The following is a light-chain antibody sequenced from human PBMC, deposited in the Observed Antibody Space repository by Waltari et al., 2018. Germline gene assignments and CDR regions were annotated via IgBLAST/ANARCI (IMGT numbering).Light chain of an antibody. Sequence: EIVMTQSPATLSMSTGERATLSCRASQSVNSNLAWYQQKPGQAPRLLIYGASTRATGIPARFSGSGSGTDFSLTISSLQSEDFAIYYCQQYNNWPPEDTFGQGTKLEIK. CDR3: QQYNNWPPEDT. CDR1: QSVNSN. V-gene: IGKV3-15*01. J-gene: IGKJ2*01. CDR2: GAS.